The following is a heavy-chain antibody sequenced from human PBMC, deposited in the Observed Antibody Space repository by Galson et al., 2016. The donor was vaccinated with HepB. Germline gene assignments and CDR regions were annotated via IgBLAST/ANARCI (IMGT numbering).Heavy chain of an antibody. J-gene: IGHJ4*02. D-gene: IGHD6-19*01. CDR2: IYPGDSDT. V-gene: IGHV5-51*01. CDR3: ARRGIAVAGRGGIDY. Sequence: VRQMPGRGLEWMAMIYPGDSDTRYSPSFQGQVTISADKSISTAYLQWSSLKASDTAMYYCARRGIAVAGRGGIDYWGQGTLVTVSS.